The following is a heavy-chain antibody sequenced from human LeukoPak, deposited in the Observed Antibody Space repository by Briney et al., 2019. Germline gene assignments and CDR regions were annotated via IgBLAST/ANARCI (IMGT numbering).Heavy chain of an antibody. D-gene: IGHD3-16*02. CDR3: ARALEAKSFYGLDV. Sequence: PSETLSLTCAVYGGSFKRYYWSWIRQPPGKGLERIGEITRSGSSNYNPSLTSRLVISVDASKNQFSLKLSSVTAADAAVYYCARALEAKSFYGLDVWGQGTTVIVSS. CDR2: ITRSGSS. J-gene: IGHJ6*02. CDR1: GGSFKRYY. V-gene: IGHV4-34*01.